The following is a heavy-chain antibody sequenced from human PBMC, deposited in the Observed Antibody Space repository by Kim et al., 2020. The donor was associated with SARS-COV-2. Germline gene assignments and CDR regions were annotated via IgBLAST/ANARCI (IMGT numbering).Heavy chain of an antibody. J-gene: IGHJ4*02. CDR2: ITYDGNEK. CDR1: GFTFSGHA. V-gene: IGHV3-30*04. CDR3: AGQFLRQQPTNWGY. Sequence: GGSLRLSCAASGFTFSGHAMHWVRQAPGKGLEWVAVITYDGNEKYYADSVKGRFTISRDNSKNTVYLQMDSLRADDTAVYYCAGQFLRQQPTNWGYWGQGTLVTVSS. D-gene: IGHD6-13*01.